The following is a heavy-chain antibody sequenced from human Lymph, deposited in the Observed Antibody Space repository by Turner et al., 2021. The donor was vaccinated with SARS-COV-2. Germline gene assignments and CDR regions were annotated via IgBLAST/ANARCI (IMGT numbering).Heavy chain of an antibody. CDR2: ITFTSSYI. Sequence: DVQLVESGGGLVKPGGSLRLSCAASGFTFSSYSMNWVRQAPGKGLEWVSSITFTSSYIYYADSVKGRFTISRDNSKNSLYLQMNSLRAEDTAVYYCARGPPDFPYYFDYWGQGTLVTVSS. CDR1: GFTFSSYS. D-gene: IGHD2-21*02. V-gene: IGHV3-21*01. CDR3: ARGPPDFPYYFDY. J-gene: IGHJ4*02.